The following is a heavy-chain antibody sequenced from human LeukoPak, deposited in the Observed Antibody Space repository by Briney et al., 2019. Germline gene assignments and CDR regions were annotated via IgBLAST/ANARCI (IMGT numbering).Heavy chain of an antibody. Sequence: PGGSLRLSCGVSGFTFSSYSMCWVRQAPGKGLEWVSFISSSSSYIYYADSVKGRFTISRDNAKNSLYLQMNTLRVEDTAVYYCAKLAKYFYGSETYYFFEHWGQGTPVTASS. J-gene: IGHJ4*02. V-gene: IGHV3-21*01. CDR2: ISSSSSYI. CDR1: GFTFSSYS. D-gene: IGHD3-10*01. CDR3: AKLAKYFYGSETYYFFEH.